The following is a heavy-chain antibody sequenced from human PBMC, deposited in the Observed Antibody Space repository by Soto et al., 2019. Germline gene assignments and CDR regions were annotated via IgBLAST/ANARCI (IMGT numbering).Heavy chain of an antibody. Sequence: EVQLLESGGGLVQPGGSLRLSCAASGFTFSSYVMNWVRQAPGKGLEWVSGISGSGSNTYYADSVKGRFTISRDNSNDRLYLQMSSLRAEDTAVYYCAHPYYSGSSYYGIDVWGRGTTVTVSS. J-gene: IGHJ6*02. V-gene: IGHV3-23*01. CDR1: GFTFSSYV. CDR3: AHPYYSGSSYYGIDV. D-gene: IGHD3-10*01. CDR2: ISGSGSNT.